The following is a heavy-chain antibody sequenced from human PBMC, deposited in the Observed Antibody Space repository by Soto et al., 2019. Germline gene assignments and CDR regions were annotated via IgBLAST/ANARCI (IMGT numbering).Heavy chain of an antibody. V-gene: IGHV3-30*04. J-gene: IGHJ6*02. CDR3: AEVPGDMVVILYFYPLKGRNPQTDVNV. CDR1: GFTFSYYP. CDR2: ISFDGSNK. D-gene: IGHD3-22*01. Sequence: GGSLRLSCAASGFTFSYYPMHWVRQAPGKGLEWVAVISFDGSNKYYADSVKGRFTISRDNSKNTLYLQMNSLRGEDTTVYYCAEVPGDMVVILYFYPLKGRNPQTDVNVWSQETT.